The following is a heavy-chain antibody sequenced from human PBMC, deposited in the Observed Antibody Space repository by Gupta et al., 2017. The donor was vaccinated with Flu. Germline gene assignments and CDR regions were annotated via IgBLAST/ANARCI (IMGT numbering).Heavy chain of an antibody. CDR1: GYTFTSYG. V-gene: IGHV1-18*01. J-gene: IGHJ4*02. D-gene: IGHD6-6*01. Sequence: QSGAEVKKPGASVKVSCKASGYTFTSYGISWVRQAPGQGLEWMGWISAYNGNTNYAQKLQGRVTMTTDTSTSTAYMELRSLRSDDPAVYYCARERRLYSSSPSYYFDYWGQGTLVTVSS. CDR3: ARERRLYSSSPSYYFDY. CDR2: ISAYNGNT.